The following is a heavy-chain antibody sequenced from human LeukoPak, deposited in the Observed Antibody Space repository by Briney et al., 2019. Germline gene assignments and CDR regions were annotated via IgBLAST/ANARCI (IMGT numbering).Heavy chain of an antibody. J-gene: IGHJ3*02. V-gene: IGHV3-53*01. CDR2: IYSGGST. CDR3: ARVGYYDSSGQPQDAFDI. CDR1: GFTFSSNY. Sequence: GGSLRLSCEASGFTFSSNYMSWVRQAPGKGLEWVSVIYSGGSTYYADSVKGRFTISRDNSKNTLYLQMNSLRAEDTAVYYCARVGYYDSSGQPQDAFDIWGQGTMVTVSS. D-gene: IGHD3-22*01.